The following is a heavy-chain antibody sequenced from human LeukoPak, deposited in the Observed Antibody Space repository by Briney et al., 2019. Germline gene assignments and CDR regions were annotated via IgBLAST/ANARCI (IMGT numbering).Heavy chain of an antibody. Sequence: GASVKVSCKTSGYTFTGYYMHWVRQAPGQGLEWMGWINPNSGGTNYAQKFQGRVTMTRDTSISTAYMELSRLRSDDTAVYYCARGGPVMVAATPYWGQGTLVTVSS. CDR2: INPNSGGT. CDR3: ARGGPVMVAATPY. D-gene: IGHD2-15*01. V-gene: IGHV1-2*02. J-gene: IGHJ4*02. CDR1: GYTFTGYY.